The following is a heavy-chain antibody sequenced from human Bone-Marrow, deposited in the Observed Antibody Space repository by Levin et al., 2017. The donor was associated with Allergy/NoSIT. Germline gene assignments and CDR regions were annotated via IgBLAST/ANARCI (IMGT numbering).Heavy chain of an antibody. Sequence: GESLKISCTASGFTFSGYGMSWVRQAPGKGLEWVATISFDGSKKYYGDSVKGRFTISRDNSRNTVYLELNSLRPEDTAVFYFAKDPDYFGCWGQGTLVIVSS. V-gene: IGHV3-30*18. CDR1: GFTFSGYG. J-gene: IGHJ4*02. CDR3: AKDPDYFGC. CDR2: ISFDGSKK.